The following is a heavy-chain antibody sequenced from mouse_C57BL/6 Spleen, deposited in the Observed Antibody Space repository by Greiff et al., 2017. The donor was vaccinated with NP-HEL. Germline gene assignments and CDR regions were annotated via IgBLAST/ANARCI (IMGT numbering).Heavy chain of an antibody. J-gene: IGHJ1*03. CDR1: GYSITSGYY. D-gene: IGHD1-1*01. V-gene: IGHV3-6*01. CDR3: ASSYYGSSPSVFDV. CDR2: ISYDGSN. Sequence: EVQLQESGPGLVKPSQSLSLTCSVTGYSITSGYYWNWIRQFPGNELEWMGYISYDGSNNYNPSLKNRISITRDTSKNQFFLKLNSVTTEDTATYYCASSYYGSSPSVFDVWGTGTTVTVSS.